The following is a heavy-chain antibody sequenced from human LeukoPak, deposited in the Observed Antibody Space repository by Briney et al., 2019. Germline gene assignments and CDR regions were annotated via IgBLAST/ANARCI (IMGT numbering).Heavy chain of an antibody. CDR1: GYTFTSYY. V-gene: IGHV1-46*01. J-gene: IGHJ6*02. CDR2: INPRGGST. Sequence: ASVKVSCKASGYTFTSYYMHWVRQAPGQGLEWMGIINPRGGSTSYAQKFQGRVTMTRDTSTSTVYMELSSLRSEDTAVYYCARIPIAAAGSPNYYYYGMDVWGQGTTVTVSS. CDR3: ARIPIAAAGSPNYYYYGMDV. D-gene: IGHD6-13*01.